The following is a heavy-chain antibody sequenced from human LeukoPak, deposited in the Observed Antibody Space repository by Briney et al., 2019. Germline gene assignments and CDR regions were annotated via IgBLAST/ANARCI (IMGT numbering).Heavy chain of an antibody. V-gene: IGHV3-23*01. Sequence: GGSLRLSCAASGFTFSSYAMSWVRQAPGKGLEWVSAISGSGGSTYYADSVKGRFTISRDNSKNTLYLQMNNLRAEDTAVYYCARGGAPYSGELPPVDFDYWGQGTLVTVSS. D-gene: IGHD1-26*01. CDR1: GFTFSSYA. CDR3: ARGGAPYSGELPPVDFDY. CDR2: ISGSGGST. J-gene: IGHJ4*02.